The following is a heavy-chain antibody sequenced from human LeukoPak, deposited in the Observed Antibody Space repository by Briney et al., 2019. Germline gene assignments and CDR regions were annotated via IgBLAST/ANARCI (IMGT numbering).Heavy chain of an antibody. J-gene: IGHJ4*02. V-gene: IGHV3-30*02. D-gene: IGHD3-10*01. CDR2: IRYDGSNK. CDR3: AKDTRGDYGWDFDY. Sequence: GGSLRLSCAASGFTFSNYAMHWVRQAPGKGLEGVAFIRYDGSNKYYADSVKGRFTISRDNSKNTLYLQMNSLRAEDAAVYYCAKDTRGDYGWDFDYWGQGTLVTVSS. CDR1: GFTFSNYA.